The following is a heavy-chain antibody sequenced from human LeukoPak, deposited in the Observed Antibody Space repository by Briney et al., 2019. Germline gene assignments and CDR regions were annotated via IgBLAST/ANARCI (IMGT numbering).Heavy chain of an antibody. CDR2: TRNKGNSYIT. D-gene: IGHD1-26*01. Sequence: GGSLRLSCAASGFTFSDHFLDWVRQAPGKGLEWVGRTRNKGNSYITEYAASVKGRFTISRDDSKNSLYLQTSSLKTDDTAMYYCASIRGTFGYWGQGTLVTVSS. CDR1: GFTFSDHF. CDR3: ASIRGTFGY. J-gene: IGHJ4*02. V-gene: IGHV3-72*01.